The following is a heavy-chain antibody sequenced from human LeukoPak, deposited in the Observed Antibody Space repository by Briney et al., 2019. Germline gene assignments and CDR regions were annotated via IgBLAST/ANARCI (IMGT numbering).Heavy chain of an antibody. J-gene: IGHJ4*02. D-gene: IGHD3-22*01. CDR1: GFTFSSYA. CDR2: IGGSGGST. CDR3: AKGKTYYYDSSGYYYLDY. Sequence: HPGGSLRLSCAASGFTFSSYAMSWVRQAPGKGLEWVSAIGGSGGSTYYAGSVKGRFTISRDNSKNTLYLQMNSLRAEDTAVYYCAKGKTYYYDSSGYYYLDYWGQGTLVTVSS. V-gene: IGHV3-23*01.